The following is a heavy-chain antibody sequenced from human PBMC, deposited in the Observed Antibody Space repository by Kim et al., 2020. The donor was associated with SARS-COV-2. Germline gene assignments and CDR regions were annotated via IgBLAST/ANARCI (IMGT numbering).Heavy chain of an antibody. CDR3: ARRGISRAFDI. Sequence: SETLSLTCTVSGGSISSYYWSWIRQPPGKGLEWIGYIYYSGSTNYNPSLKSRVTISVDTSKNQFSLKLSSVTAADTAVYYCARRGISRAFDIWGQGTMVTVSS. D-gene: IGHD6-13*01. CDR1: GGSISSYY. J-gene: IGHJ3*02. CDR2: IYYSGST. V-gene: IGHV4-59*08.